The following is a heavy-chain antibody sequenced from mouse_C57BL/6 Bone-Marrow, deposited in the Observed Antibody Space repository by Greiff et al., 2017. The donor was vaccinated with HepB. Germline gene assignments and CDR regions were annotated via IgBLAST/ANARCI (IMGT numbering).Heavy chain of an antibody. CDR3: ARDWYFDF. J-gene: IGHJ1*03. CDR2: IYPRSGNT. CDR1: GYTFTSYG. V-gene: IGHV1-81*01. Sequence: VQLQQSGAELARPGASVKLSCKASGYTFTSYGISWVKQRTGQGLEWIGEIYPRSGNTYYNEKFKGKATLTADKSSSTAYMELRSLTSEYSAVYFCARDWYFDFWGTGTTVTVSS.